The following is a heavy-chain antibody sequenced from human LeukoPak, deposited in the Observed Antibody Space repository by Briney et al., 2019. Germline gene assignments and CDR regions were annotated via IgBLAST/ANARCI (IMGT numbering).Heavy chain of an antibody. Sequence: SETLSLTCTVSGGSISSGSYYWSWIRQPAGKGLEWIGRIYTSGSTNYNPSLKSRVTISVDTSKNQFSLKLSSVIAADTAVYYCAREDLTIVRGVIDFWGQGTLVTVSS. CDR3: AREDLTIVRGVIDF. V-gene: IGHV4-61*02. CDR2: IYTSGST. CDR1: GGSISSGSYY. J-gene: IGHJ4*02. D-gene: IGHD3-10*01.